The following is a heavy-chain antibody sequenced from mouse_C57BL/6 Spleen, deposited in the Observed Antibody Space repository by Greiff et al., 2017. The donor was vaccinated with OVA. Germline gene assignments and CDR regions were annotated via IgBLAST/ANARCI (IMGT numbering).Heavy chain of an antibody. D-gene: IGHD4-1*01. CDR3: AGTGTGFAY. J-gene: IGHJ3*01. CDR2: IHPNSGST. CDR1: GYTFTSYW. Sequence: VQLQQPGAELVKPGASVKLSCKASGYTFTSYWMPWVKQRPGQGLEWIGMIHPNSGSTNYNEKFKSKATLTVDKSSNTAYMQLSSLTSEDSAVYYCAGTGTGFAYWGQGTLVTVSA. V-gene: IGHV1-64*01.